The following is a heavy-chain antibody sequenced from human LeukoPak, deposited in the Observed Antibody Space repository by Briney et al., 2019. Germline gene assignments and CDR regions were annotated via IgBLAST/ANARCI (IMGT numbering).Heavy chain of an antibody. CDR3: AKAGYDYDDYGPLNFDY. CDR1: GFTFSSYA. J-gene: IGHJ4*02. V-gene: IGHV3-23*01. Sequence: GGSLRLSCAASGFTFSSYAMSWVRQAPGKGLEWVSAISGSGGSTYYADSVKGRFTISRDNSKNTLYLQMNSLRAEDTAVYYCAKAGYDYDDYGPLNFDYWGQGTLVTVSS. D-gene: IGHD4-17*01. CDR2: ISGSGGST.